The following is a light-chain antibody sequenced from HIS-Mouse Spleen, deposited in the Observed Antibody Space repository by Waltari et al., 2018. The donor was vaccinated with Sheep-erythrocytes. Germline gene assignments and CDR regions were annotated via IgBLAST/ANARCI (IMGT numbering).Light chain of an antibody. V-gene: IGLV3-1*01. J-gene: IGLJ2*01. CDR2: QDS. CDR3: QAWDSSTAVV. Sequence: SYELTQPPSVSVSPGQTASITCSGDKLGDKYACWYQQKPGQSPVLVIYQDSKRPSGIPERVSGYNSGKTATLTISGTQAMDEADYYCQAWDSSTAVVFGGGTKLTVL. CDR1: KLGDKY.